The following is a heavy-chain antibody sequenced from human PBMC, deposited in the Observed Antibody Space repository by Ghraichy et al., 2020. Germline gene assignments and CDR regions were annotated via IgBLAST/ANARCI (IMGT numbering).Heavy chain of an antibody. CDR1: GFTFSSYA. CDR3: ARDPYYDILTGYSPGPSFDY. V-gene: IGHV3-30-3*01. CDR2: ISYDGSNK. J-gene: IGHJ4*02. Sequence: GGSLRLSCAASGFTFSSYAMHWVRQAPGKGLEWVAVISYDGSNKYYADSVKGRFTISRDNSKNTLYLQMNSLRAEDTAVYYCARDPYYDILTGYSPGPSFDYWGQGTLVTVSS. D-gene: IGHD3-9*01.